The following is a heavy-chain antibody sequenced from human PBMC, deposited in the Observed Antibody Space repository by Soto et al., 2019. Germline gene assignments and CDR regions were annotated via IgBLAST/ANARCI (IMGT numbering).Heavy chain of an antibody. D-gene: IGHD3-3*01. CDR1: GGSISSYY. Sequence: SETLSLTCTVSGGSISSYYCSWIRQPPGKGLEWIGYIYYSGSTNYNPSLKSRVTISVDTSKNQFSLKLSSVTAADTAVYYCARSLTLGVVISFDYWGQGTLVTVSS. CDR2: IYYSGST. J-gene: IGHJ4*02. CDR3: ARSLTLGVVISFDY. V-gene: IGHV4-59*12.